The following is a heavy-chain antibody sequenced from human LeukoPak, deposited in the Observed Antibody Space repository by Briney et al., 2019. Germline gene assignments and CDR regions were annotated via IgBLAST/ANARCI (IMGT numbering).Heavy chain of an antibody. CDR3: ARSSPAAMGAFDI. J-gene: IGHJ3*02. CDR1: GGSISSSNW. D-gene: IGHD2-2*01. Sequence: SETLSLTCAVSGGSISSSNWWSWVRQPPGKGLEWIGEIYHSGSTNYNPSLKSRVTISVDTSKNQFSLKLSSVTAADTAVYYCARSSPAAMGAFDIWGQGTMVTVSS. CDR2: IYHSGST. V-gene: IGHV4-4*02.